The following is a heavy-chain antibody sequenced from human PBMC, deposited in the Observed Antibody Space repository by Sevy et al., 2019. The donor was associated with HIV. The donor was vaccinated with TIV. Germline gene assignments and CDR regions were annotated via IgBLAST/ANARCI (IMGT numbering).Heavy chain of an antibody. J-gene: IGHJ6*02. Sequence: GGSLRLSCAASGFTFSSYWMHWVRQAPGKGLVWVSRINSDGSSTSYADSVKGRFTISRANAKNTLYLQMNSLRAEDTAVYYCARALSNYDILTGYFSYYYYAMDVWGQGTTVTVSS. CDR3: ARALSNYDILTGYFSYYYYAMDV. V-gene: IGHV3-74*01. D-gene: IGHD3-9*01. CDR1: GFTFSSYW. CDR2: INSDGSST.